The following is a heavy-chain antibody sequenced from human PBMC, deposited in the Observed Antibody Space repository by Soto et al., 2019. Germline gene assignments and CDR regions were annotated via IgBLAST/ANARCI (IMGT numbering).Heavy chain of an antibody. CDR2: IYWNDEA. J-gene: IGHJ4*02. Sequence: QITLKESGPTLVRPTQTLTLTCTVSGFSLSTDAVGAAWIRQPPGKALEWLALIYWNDEARYKSSLNNRLTITKDTSKSQVVLTMTDMAPLDTATYFCAHRIAAPGRTLDYWGQGILVTVSS. CDR1: GFSLSTDAVG. V-gene: IGHV2-5*01. D-gene: IGHD6-13*01. CDR3: AHRIAAPGRTLDY.